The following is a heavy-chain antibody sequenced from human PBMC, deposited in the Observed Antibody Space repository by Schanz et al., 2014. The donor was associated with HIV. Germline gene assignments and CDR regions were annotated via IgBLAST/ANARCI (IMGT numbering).Heavy chain of an antibody. CDR1: GFTFSSHA. J-gene: IGHJ4*02. V-gene: IGHV3-23*04. Sequence: VQLVESGGGLVQPGGSLRLSCAVSGFTFSSHAMTWVRQAPGKGLEWVSGISISGETTYYADSVKGRFTISRDNSKNTVYLQMDSLRAEDTAVYYCEKDLLSRYCSGGSCYSSYWGQGTLVTVSS. CDR2: ISISGETT. CDR3: EKDLLSRYCSGGSCYSSY. D-gene: IGHD2-15*01.